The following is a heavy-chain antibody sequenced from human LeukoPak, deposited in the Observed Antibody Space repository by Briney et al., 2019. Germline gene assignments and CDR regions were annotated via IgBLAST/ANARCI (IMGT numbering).Heavy chain of an antibody. CDR1: GGSISSYY. CDR2: IYYSGST. J-gene: IGHJ4*03. D-gene: IGHD3-10*01. Sequence: SETLSLTCTGSGGSISSYYWSWIRQPPGKGLEWIGYIYYSGSTNYNPSLKSRVTISVDTSKNQFSLKLSSVTAADTAVYYCARDQYYGSGSHFDYWGQGTMVTVSS. CDR3: ARDQYYGSGSHFDY. V-gene: IGHV4-59*12.